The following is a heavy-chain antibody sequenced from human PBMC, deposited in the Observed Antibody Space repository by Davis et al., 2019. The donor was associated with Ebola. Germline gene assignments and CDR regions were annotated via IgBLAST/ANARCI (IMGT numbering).Heavy chain of an antibody. V-gene: IGHV1-46*01. J-gene: IGHJ4*02. Sequence: AASVKVSCKASGYTFTSYDINWVRQATGQGLEWMGIINPSGGSTSYAQKFQGRVTMTRDTSTSTVYMELSSLRSEDTAVYYCARRGVGGADPFDYWGQGTLVTVSS. CDR2: INPSGGST. D-gene: IGHD1-26*01. CDR3: ARRGVGGADPFDY. CDR1: GYTFTSYD.